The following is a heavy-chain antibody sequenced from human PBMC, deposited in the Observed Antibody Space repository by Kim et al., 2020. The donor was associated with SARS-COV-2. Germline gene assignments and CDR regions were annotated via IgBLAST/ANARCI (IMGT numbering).Heavy chain of an antibody. V-gene: IGHV6-1*01. Sequence: SQTLSLTCAISGDSVSSNSAAWNWIRQSPSRGLEWLGRTYYRSKWYNDYAVSVKSRITINPDTSKNQFSLQLNSVTPEDTAVYYCARGRFDSSSWQSHNWFDPWGQGTLVTVSS. CDR3: ARGRFDSSSWQSHNWFDP. J-gene: IGHJ5*02. CDR1: GDSVSSNSAA. CDR2: TYYRSKWYN. D-gene: IGHD6-13*01.